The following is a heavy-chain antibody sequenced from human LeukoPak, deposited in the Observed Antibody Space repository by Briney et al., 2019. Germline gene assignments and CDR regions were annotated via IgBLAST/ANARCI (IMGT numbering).Heavy chain of an antibody. V-gene: IGHV4-39*01. CDR3: ARPTRYDFWSGYPGGAFDI. Sequence: PSETLSLTCTVTGGSISSSSYYWGWIRQPSGKGLEWIGSIYYSGSTYHNPSLKSRVTLSVDTSKNQFSLKLSSLTAADTAVYYCARPTRYDFWSGYPGGAFDIWGQGTMVTVSS. D-gene: IGHD3-3*01. CDR1: GGSISSSSYY. CDR2: IYYSGST. J-gene: IGHJ3*02.